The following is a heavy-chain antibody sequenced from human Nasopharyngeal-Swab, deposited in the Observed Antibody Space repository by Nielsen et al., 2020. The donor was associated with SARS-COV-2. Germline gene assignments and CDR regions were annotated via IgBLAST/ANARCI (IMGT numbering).Heavy chain of an antibody. J-gene: IGHJ6*02. CDR3: ARAGVATSYYYYYGMDV. Sequence: GGSLRLSCAASGFTFSSYDMHWVRQATGKGLEWVSAIGTAGDTYYPVSVKGRFTISRENAKNSLYLQINSLRAGDTAVYYCARAGVATSYYYYYGMDVWGQGTTVTVSS. CDR2: IGTAGDT. V-gene: IGHV3-13*01. D-gene: IGHD5-12*01. CDR1: GFTFSSYD.